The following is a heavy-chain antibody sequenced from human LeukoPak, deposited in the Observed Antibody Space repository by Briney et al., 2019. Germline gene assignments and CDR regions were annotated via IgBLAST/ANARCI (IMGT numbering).Heavy chain of an antibody. J-gene: IGHJ4*02. D-gene: IGHD1-26*01. CDR3: ARHRGQWEIPKYYFDN. Sequence: SETLSLTCTVSDVSISSSNYYWGWLRQPPGKGLEWIGCIYYSGSTYYNPSLKSRVTISVDTSKNHFSLKLSSVTAADTAVYYCARHRGQWEIPKYYFDNWGQGTLVTVSS. V-gene: IGHV4-39*01. CDR1: DVSISSSNYY. CDR2: IYYSGST.